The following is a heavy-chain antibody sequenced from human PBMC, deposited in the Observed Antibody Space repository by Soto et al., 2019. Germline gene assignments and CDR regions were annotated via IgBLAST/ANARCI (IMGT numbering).Heavy chain of an antibody. CDR1: GFTFSSYA. CDR3: ARSFYRYDAFDI. J-gene: IGHJ3*02. V-gene: IGHV3-64*07. CDR2: ITSNGGST. Sequence: EVQLVESGGGLVQPGGSLRLSCAASGFTFSSYAMHWVRQAPGKGLESVSTITSNGGSTYYADSVKGRFTISRDNSKNTLYLQMGSLRAEDVAVYYCARSFYRYDAFDIWGQGTMVTVSS. D-gene: IGHD3-16*02.